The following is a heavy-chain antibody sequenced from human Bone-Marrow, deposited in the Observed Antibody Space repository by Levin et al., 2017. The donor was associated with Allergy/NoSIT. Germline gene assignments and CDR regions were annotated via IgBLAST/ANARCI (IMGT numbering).Heavy chain of an antibody. CDR1: GFTFSSYS. D-gene: IGHD3-3*02. CDR2: ISSSSSTI. Sequence: GESLKISCAASGFTFSSYSMNWVRQAPGKGLEWVSYISSSSSTIYYADSVKGRFTISRDNAKNSLYLQMNSLRDEDTAVYYCAREGVGHFWSGYLLQQYYYYGMDVWGQGTTVTVSS. CDR3: AREGVGHFWSGYLLQQYYYYGMDV. V-gene: IGHV3-48*02. J-gene: IGHJ6*02.